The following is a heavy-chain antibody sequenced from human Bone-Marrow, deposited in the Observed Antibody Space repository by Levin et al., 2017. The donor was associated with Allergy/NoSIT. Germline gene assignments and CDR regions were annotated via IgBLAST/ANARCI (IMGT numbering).Heavy chain of an antibody. Sequence: GESLKISCAASGFSFNTYNMHWVRQAPGKGLECISYISSGSGTSDYADSVKGRFTISRDNANISMYLQMNSLRAEDTAVYYCARETTYYFDTGGDLRAGWYFDLWGRGTLVTVSS. J-gene: IGHJ2*01. CDR1: GFSFNTYN. D-gene: IGHD3-22*01. V-gene: IGHV3-48*01. CDR3: ARETTYYFDTGGDLRAGWYFDL. CDR2: ISSGSGTS.